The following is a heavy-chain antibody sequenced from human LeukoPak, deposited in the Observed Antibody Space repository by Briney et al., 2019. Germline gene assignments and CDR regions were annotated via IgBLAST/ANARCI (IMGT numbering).Heavy chain of an antibody. J-gene: IGHJ6*03. CDR1: GYTFTGYY. V-gene: IGHV1-2*02. CDR3: ARGVSGSYYYYMDV. Sequence: ASVKVSCKASGYTFTGYYMHWVRQRPGQGLEWMGWINPNSGGTNYAQKFQGRVTMTRDTSISTAYMELSRLRSDDTAVYYCARGVSGSYYYYMDVWGKGTTVTVSS. CDR2: INPNSGGT. D-gene: IGHD1-26*01.